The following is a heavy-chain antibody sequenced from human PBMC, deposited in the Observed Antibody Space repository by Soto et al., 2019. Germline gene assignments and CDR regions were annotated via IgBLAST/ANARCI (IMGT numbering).Heavy chain of an antibody. D-gene: IGHD5-18*01. V-gene: IGHV1-69*12. J-gene: IGHJ4*02. Sequence: QVQLVQSGAEVKKPESSVKVSCKAPGGTFSTHATSWVRQAPGQGLEWMGGIIPMFGTANYAQRFQDRVTITADESTNTVYMELSSLRSEDTAVYFCASGIQLWLRRINNGYSGWGQGTLVTVSS. CDR1: GGTFSTHA. CDR2: IIPMFGTA. CDR3: ASGIQLWLRRINNGYSG.